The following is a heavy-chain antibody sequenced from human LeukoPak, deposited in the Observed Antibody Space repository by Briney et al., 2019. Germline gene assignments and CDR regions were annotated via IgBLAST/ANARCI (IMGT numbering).Heavy chain of an antibody. V-gene: IGHV3-23*01. CDR1: GFTFSSYA. CDR2: ISGSGGST. D-gene: IGHD1-14*01. J-gene: IGHJ4*01. CDR3: AKDLVPRKEPPYYFDY. Sequence: GGSLRLSCAASGFTFSSYAMSWVRQALGKGLEWVSAISGSGGSTYYADSVKGRFTISRDNSKNTLYLQMNSLRAEDTAVYYCAKDLVPRKEPPYYFDYWGQGTLVTVSS.